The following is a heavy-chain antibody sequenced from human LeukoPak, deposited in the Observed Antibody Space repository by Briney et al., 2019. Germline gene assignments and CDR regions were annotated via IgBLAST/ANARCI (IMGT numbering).Heavy chain of an antibody. CDR3: AKNGNDIVVVPAAIYPDYYYYYGMDV. Sequence: PGGSLRLSCAASGFTFSSYAMSWVRQAPGKGLEWVSAISGSGGSTYYADSVKGRFTISRDNSKNTLYLQMNSLRAEDTAVYYCAKNGNDIVVVPAAIYPDYYYYYGMDVWGQGTTVTVSS. J-gene: IGHJ6*02. D-gene: IGHD2-2*01. V-gene: IGHV3-23*01. CDR1: GFTFSSYA. CDR2: ISGSGGST.